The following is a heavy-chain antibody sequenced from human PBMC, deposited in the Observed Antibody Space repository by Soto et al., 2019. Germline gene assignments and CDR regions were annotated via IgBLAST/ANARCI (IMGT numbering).Heavy chain of an antibody. J-gene: IGHJ6*03. CDR3: ARNEYSGYDLPGYYYMDV. Sequence: SETLSLTCTVSGGSISSYYWSWIRQPPGKGLEWIGYIYYSGSTNYNPSLKSRVTISVDTSKNQFSLKLSSVTAADTAVYYCARNEYSGYDLPGYYYMDVWGKGTTVTVSS. CDR1: GGSISSYY. D-gene: IGHD5-12*01. V-gene: IGHV4-59*08. CDR2: IYYSGST.